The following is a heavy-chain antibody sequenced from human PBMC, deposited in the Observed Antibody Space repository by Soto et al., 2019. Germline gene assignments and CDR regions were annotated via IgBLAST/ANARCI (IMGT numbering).Heavy chain of an antibody. CDR2: IWYDGDKK. CDR1: GFIFDNYG. J-gene: IGHJ3*02. CDR3: ARDGFTVSVAFDI. Sequence: QVQLVESGGGVVQPGRSLRLSCAASGFIFDNYGMHWVRQAPGKGLEWVAVIWYDGDKKFYSDSVKGRFTISRDNSKNTLYLQMNSLRAEDTAAYYCARDGFTVSVAFDIWGQGTMVTVSP. V-gene: IGHV3-33*01. D-gene: IGHD3-10*01.